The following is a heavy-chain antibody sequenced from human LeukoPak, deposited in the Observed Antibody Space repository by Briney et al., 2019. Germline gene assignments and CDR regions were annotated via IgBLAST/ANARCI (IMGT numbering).Heavy chain of an antibody. Sequence: SETLSLTCTVSGGSTSSTSYYWGWIRQPPGKGLEWIGTIYHSGSTYYNPPLKSRVTISVDTSKNQFSLKLRSVTAADTAVYYCARHHPQYSGSYWTSHPDYWGQGTLVTVSS. J-gene: IGHJ4*02. CDR2: IYHSGST. D-gene: IGHD1-26*01. V-gene: IGHV4-39*01. CDR1: GGSTSSTSYY. CDR3: ARHHPQYSGSYWTSHPDY.